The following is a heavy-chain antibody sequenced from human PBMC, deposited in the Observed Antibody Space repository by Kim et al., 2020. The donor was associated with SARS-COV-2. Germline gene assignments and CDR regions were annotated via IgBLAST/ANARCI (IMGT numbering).Heavy chain of an antibody. J-gene: IGHJ4*02. Sequence: TGNPTYAQGFTGRLVFSLDTSVSTAYLQISSLKAEDTAVYYCALLAETFAYWGQGTLVTVSS. D-gene: IGHD2-21*01. CDR2: TGNP. CDR3: ALLAETFAY. V-gene: IGHV7-4-1*02.